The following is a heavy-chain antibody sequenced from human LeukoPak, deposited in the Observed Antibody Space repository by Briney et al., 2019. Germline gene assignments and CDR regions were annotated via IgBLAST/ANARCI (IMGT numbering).Heavy chain of an antibody. J-gene: IGHJ5*02. V-gene: IGHV4-59*08. CDR2: IYYSGST. D-gene: IGHD1-26*01. CDR3: ARPVGLSWFDP. CDR1: GESISGFY. Sequence: PSETLSLTCTVSGESISGFYWNWIRQPPGKGLEWIGYIYYSGSTNYNPSLKSRVTISIDTSKNQFSLKLSSVTAADTAVYYCARPVGLSWFDPWGQGTLVTVSS.